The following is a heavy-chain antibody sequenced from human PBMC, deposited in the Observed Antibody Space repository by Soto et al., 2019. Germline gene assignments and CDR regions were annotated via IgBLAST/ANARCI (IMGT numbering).Heavy chain of an antibody. CDR1: GGTLSSYA. D-gene: IGHD6-13*01. CDR2: IIPIFGTA. V-gene: IGHV1-69*01. Sequence: QVQLVQSGAEVQKPGSSVKVSCKASGGTLSSYAISWVRQAPGQGLEWMGGIIPIFGTANYAQKFQGRVTITADESTSTAYMELSSLRSEDTAVYYCARDQQHPRMDYYGMDVWGQGTTVTVSS. J-gene: IGHJ6*02. CDR3: ARDQQHPRMDYYGMDV.